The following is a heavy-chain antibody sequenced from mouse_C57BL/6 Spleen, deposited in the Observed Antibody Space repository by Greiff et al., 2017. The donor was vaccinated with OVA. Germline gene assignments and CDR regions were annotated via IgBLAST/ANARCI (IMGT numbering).Heavy chain of an antibody. CDR2: INPNYGTT. CDR1: GYSFTDYN. J-gene: IGHJ2*01. CDR3: AIMTTVGATDFGY. D-gene: IGHD1-1*01. V-gene: IGHV1-39*01. Sequence: LQESGPELVKPGASVKISCKASGYSFTDYNMNWVKQSNGKSLEWIGVINPNYGTTSYNQKFKGKATLTGDQSSSTAYMQRNSLTSEDSAVYYGAIMTTVGATDFGYWGQGTTLTVSS.